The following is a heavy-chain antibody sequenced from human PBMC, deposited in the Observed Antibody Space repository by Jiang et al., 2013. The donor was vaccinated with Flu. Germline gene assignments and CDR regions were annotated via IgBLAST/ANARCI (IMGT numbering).Heavy chain of an antibody. V-gene: IGHV1-69*04. CDR1: GGTFSSYA. D-gene: IGHD3-22*01. J-gene: IGHJ4*02. Sequence: GAEVKKPGSSVKVSCKASGGTFSSYAISWVRQAPGQGLEWMGRIIPILGIANYAQKFQGRVTITADKSTSTAYMELSSLRSEDTAVYYCACFGSSGSDFVDYWGQGTLVTVSS. CDR3: ACFGSSGSDFVDY. CDR2: IIPILGIA.